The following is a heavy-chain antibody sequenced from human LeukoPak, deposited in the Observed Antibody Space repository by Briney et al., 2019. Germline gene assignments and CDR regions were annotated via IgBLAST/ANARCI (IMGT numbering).Heavy chain of an antibody. CDR2: ISGSGGST. J-gene: IGHJ6*03. D-gene: IGHD3-10*01. V-gene: IGHV3-23*01. CDR3: VKFGELHYYYYYMDV. CDR1: GFTFSSYG. Sequence: GGSLRLSCAASGFTFSSYGMSWVRQAPGKGLEWVSAISGSGGSTYYADSVKGRFTISRDNSKNTLYLQMSSLRAEDTAVYYCVKFGELHYYYYYMDVWGKGTTVTISS.